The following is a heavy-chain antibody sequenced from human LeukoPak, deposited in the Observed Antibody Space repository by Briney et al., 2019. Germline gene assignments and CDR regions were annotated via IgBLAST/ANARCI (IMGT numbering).Heavy chain of an antibody. V-gene: IGHV4-59*08. Sequence: PSETLSLTCTVSGASTSDYYWSWIRQPPGKGLEWFGYIYYTGSTKYNPSLESRVTISIDTSKNHLYLKLSSVTAADTAMYYCARHSRAYSSTSGTFEYWGQGTLVTVSS. CDR1: GASTSDYY. J-gene: IGHJ4*02. CDR2: IYYTGST. D-gene: IGHD2-2*01. CDR3: ARHSRAYSSTSGTFEY.